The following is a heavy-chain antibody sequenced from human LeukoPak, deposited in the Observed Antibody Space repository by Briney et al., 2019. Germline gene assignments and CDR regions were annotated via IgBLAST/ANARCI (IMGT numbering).Heavy chain of an antibody. V-gene: IGHV3-20*04. D-gene: IGHD3-10*01. CDR2: LNWNGGST. CDR3: ARGPHGSGSSYYYYYYMDV. J-gene: IGHJ6*03. Sequence: GGSLRLSCAASGFTFDDYGMSWVRQAPGKGLEWVSGLNWNGGSTGYADSVKGRFTISRDNSKNTLYLQMNSLRAEDTAVYYCARGPHGSGSSYYYYYYMDVWGKGTTVTVSS. CDR1: GFTFDDYG.